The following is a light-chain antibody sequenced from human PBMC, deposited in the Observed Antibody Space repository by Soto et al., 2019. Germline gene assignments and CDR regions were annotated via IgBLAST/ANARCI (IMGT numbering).Light chain of an antibody. CDR1: QSLLPSNVYNY. Sequence: DIVMTQSPLSLPVTPGEPASISCRSSQSLLPSNVYNYLDWYLQKPGQSPQLLIYWGSNRASGVPDRFSGSGSGTDFTLKISRVEADDVGVYYCMQALQTPLTFGGGTKVEIK. V-gene: IGKV2-28*01. CDR3: MQALQTPLT. J-gene: IGKJ4*01. CDR2: WGS.